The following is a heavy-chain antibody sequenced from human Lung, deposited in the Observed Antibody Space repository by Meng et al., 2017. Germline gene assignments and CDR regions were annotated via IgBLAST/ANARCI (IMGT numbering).Heavy chain of an antibody. CDR1: VASISSAVF. J-gene: IGHJ5*02. Sequence: QVQLQESGPRLVRPSQTLSLTRTVSVASISSAVFWIWIRQPPGKDLEWIGYISYSGATHYNPSLKSRLTISVDTAKNQFSLSLSSVTAADTAVYYCARVVGDCASCYKGWFDPWGQGTLVTVSS. D-gene: IGHD2-2*02. CDR2: ISYSGAT. CDR3: ARVVGDCASCYKGWFDP. V-gene: IGHV4-30-4*01.